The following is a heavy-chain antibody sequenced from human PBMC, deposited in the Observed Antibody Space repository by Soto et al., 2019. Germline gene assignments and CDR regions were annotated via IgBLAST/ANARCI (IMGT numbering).Heavy chain of an antibody. D-gene: IGHD3-9*01. V-gene: IGHV3-30*18. CDR2: ISYDGSNK. Sequence: GSLRLSCAASGFTFSSYGMHWVRQAPGKGLEWVAVISYDGSNKYYADSVKGRFTISRDNSKNTLYLQMNSLRAEDTAVYYCAKDFKSRGGYFDWLHDKKENYFDYWGQGTLVTVSS. CDR3: AKDFKSRGGYFDWLHDKKENYFDY. CDR1: GFTFSSYG. J-gene: IGHJ4*02.